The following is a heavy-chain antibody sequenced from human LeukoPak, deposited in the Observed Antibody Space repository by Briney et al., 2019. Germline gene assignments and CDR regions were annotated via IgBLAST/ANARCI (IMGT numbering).Heavy chain of an antibody. CDR1: GFTFSSYW. CDR3: ARDKVYCSSTSCYQGYYYMDV. CDR2: ISSSSSYI. V-gene: IGHV3-21*01. J-gene: IGHJ6*03. D-gene: IGHD2-2*01. Sequence: PGGPLRLSCAASGFTFSSYWMHWVRQAPGKGLVWVSSISSSSSYIYYADSVKVRFTISRDNAKNSLYLQMNSLRAEDTAVYYCARDKVYCSSTSCYQGYYYMDVWGKGTTVTVSS.